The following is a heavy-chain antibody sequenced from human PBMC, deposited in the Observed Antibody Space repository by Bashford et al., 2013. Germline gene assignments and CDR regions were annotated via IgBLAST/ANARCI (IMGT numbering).Heavy chain of an antibody. V-gene: IGHV4-4*07. J-gene: IGHJ6*02. D-gene: IGHD4-11*01. CDR3: AREDYSHFYYYALDV. Sequence: SSETLSLTCTVSGDSFSSYYWTWIRQPAGKGLEWIGRIGTSGSVNYNPSLKTRVTISVDTSKKQFSLRLTSVTAADTAVYYCAREDYSHFYYYALDVWGQGGHGHRLL. CDR2: IGTSGSV. CDR1: GDSFSSYY.